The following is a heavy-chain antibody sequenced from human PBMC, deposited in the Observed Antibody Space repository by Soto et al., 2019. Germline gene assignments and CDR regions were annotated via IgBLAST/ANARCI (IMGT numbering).Heavy chain of an antibody. V-gene: IGHV3-7*05. CDR3: AKVTS. CDR1: GFAFNSAW. CDR2: VKQDGSKT. D-gene: IGHD3-16*01. J-gene: IGHJ5*02. Sequence: PGGSLRLSCAASGFAFNSAWMSWVRQAPGKGLEWVASVKQDGSKTYYADSVEGRFTIFRDNAKNSLYPQMNSLTVEDTAMYYCAKVTSWGQGTLVTVSS.